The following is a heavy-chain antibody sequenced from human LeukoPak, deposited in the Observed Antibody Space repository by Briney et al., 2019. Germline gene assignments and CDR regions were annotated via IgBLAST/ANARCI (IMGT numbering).Heavy chain of an antibody. V-gene: IGHV4-59*01. D-gene: IGHD3-3*01. Sequence: PSETLSLTCTVSGGSISSYYWNWIRQPPGKGLEWIGYIYNSGSTNNNPSLKSRVTISVDTSKKQFSLKLSSVTAADTAVYYCAKAPPKEHDFWSGYYNYMDVWGKGTTVTVSS. CDR2: IYNSGST. J-gene: IGHJ6*03. CDR3: AKAPPKEHDFWSGYYNYMDV. CDR1: GGSISSYY.